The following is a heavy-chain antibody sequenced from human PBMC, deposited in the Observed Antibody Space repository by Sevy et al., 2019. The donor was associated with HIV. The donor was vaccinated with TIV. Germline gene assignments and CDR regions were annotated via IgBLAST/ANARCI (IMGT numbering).Heavy chain of an antibody. CDR1: GGSISTGDYY. J-gene: IGHJ3*01. CDR3: ARVDYDVLTGYSAASQADAFVL. D-gene: IGHD3-9*01. V-gene: IGHV4-30-4*01. Sequence: SETLSLTCTVSGGSISTGDYYWTWIRQPPGKGLEWIGYSYYAGRTNYNPSLKSRVTMSVDTSQNQFSLNLSSVTAADTAVYYCARVDYDVLTGYSAASQADAFVLWGQGTMVTVSS. CDR2: SYYAGRT.